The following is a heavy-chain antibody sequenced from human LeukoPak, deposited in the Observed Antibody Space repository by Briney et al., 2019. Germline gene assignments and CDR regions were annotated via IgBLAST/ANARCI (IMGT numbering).Heavy chain of an antibody. CDR2: VQFDESSK. Sequence: GGSLRLSCAASGFNFRTYGMHWVRQAPGKGLEWVAFVQFDESSKNYADSVKGRFTISRDNSKNTVYLQVNSLRAEDTAVYYCAKEDGTVVVSTFGDWGQGTLVTVSS. CDR3: AKEDGTVVVSTFGD. CDR1: GFNFRTYG. J-gene: IGHJ4*02. D-gene: IGHD3-22*01. V-gene: IGHV3-30*02.